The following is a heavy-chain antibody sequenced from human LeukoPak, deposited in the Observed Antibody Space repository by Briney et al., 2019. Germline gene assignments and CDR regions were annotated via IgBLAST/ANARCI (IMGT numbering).Heavy chain of an antibody. J-gene: IGHJ4*02. Sequence: SVKVSCKASGGTFSSYAISWVRQAPGQGLEWMGRIIPILGIANYAQKFQGRVTITADKSTSTAYMELSSLRSEDTAVYYCARDLPLETVVTPATLDYWGQGTLVTVSS. CDR1: GGTFSSYA. D-gene: IGHD4-23*01. V-gene: IGHV1-69*04. CDR2: IIPILGIA. CDR3: ARDLPLETVVTPATLDY.